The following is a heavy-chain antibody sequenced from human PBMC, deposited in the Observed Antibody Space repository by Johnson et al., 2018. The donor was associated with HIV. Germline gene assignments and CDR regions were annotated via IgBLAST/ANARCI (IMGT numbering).Heavy chain of an antibody. CDR1: GFTFSSFW. D-gene: IGHD1-20*01. Sequence: VQLVESGGGLVQPGGSLRLSCTASGFTFSSFWMTWVRRAPGKGLEWVGRISSKPDGGTTDYSADVNGRFSISRDDSKNTLYLQMNNLRAEDTAVYYCARLGFYNWNGGGAIVGVWGQGTMVTVSS. CDR2: ISSKPDGGTT. J-gene: IGHJ3*01. CDR3: ARLGFYNWNGGGAIVGV. V-gene: IGHV3-15*01.